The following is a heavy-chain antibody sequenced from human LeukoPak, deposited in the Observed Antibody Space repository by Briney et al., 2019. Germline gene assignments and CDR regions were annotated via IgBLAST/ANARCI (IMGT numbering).Heavy chain of an antibody. CDR3: AHRVRHSDYDGGYYFDY. V-gene: IGHV2-5*01. J-gene: IGHJ4*02. CDR2: LYWSDDK. Sequence: SGPTLVIPTQTITLTCNFSGFSISTCGGDVVWLRHPPGTALEWLALLYWSDDKRYRPSLKSRITITKDTSKNQVLLTMINMDPVDTATYYCAHRVRHSDYDGGYYFDYWGQGTLVTVSS. D-gene: IGHD5-12*01. CDR1: GFSISTCGGD.